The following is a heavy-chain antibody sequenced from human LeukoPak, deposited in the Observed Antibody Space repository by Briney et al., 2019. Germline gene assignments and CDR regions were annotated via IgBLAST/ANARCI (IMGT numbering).Heavy chain of an antibody. CDR3: ARLGYYDSSGPTGAYDY. CDR2: MNPNSGNT. V-gene: IGHV1-8*01. CDR1: GYTFTSYD. D-gene: IGHD3-22*01. Sequence: ASVKVSCKASGYTFTSYDINWVRQATGQGLEWMGWMNPNSGNTGYAQKFRGRVTITADKSTSTAYMELSSLRSEDTAVYYCARLGYYDSSGPTGAYDYWGQGTLVTVSS. J-gene: IGHJ4*02.